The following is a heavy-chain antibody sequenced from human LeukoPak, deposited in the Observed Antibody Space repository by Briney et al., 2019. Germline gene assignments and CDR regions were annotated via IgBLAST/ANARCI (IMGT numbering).Heavy chain of an antibody. CDR2: ISSSSSSI. CDR1: XXTXSDYX. V-gene: IGHV3-48*02. D-gene: IGHD1-26*01. Sequence: GGSLXXXXXAXXXTXSDYXMNWVXQAPGKGLEWVSHISSSSSSIYYADSVKGRFTISRDNAKNSLYLQMNSLRDEDTAVYYCARYKSGSLLDYWGQGTLVTVSS. CDR3: ARYKSGSLLDY. J-gene: IGHJ4*02.